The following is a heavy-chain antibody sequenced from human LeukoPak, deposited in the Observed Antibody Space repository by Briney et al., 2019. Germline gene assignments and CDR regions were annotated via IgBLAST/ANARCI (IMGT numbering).Heavy chain of an antibody. V-gene: IGHV4-34*01. J-gene: IGHJ5*02. D-gene: IGHD3-10*01. CDR3: ARDIGAYYGSGSNWFDP. CDR1: GGSFSGYY. Sequence: ASETLSLTCAVYGGSFSGYYWSWIRQPPGKGLEWIGEINHSGSTNYNPSLKSRVTISVDMSKNQFSLKLNSVTPEDTAVYYCARDIGAYYGSGSNWFDPWGQGTLVTVSS. CDR2: INHSGST.